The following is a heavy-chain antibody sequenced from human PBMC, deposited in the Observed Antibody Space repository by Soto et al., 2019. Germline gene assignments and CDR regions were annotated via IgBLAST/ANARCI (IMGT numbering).Heavy chain of an antibody. Sequence: PXGCLRLSCAASRFTFSSYGKHWVRQAPGKGLEWVAVISYDGSTQYYADSVKGRFTVSRDNSKTTLYLQMNSLRGEDTAVYYCAKDRGSSAFDYWGQGTPVTVSS. J-gene: IGHJ4*02. V-gene: IGHV3-30*18. CDR2: ISYDGSTQ. CDR3: AKDRGSSAFDY. D-gene: IGHD6-6*01. CDR1: RFTFSSYG.